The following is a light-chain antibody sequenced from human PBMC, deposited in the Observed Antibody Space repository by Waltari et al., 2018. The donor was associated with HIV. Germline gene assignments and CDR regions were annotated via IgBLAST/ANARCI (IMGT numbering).Light chain of an antibody. V-gene: IGLV2-11*01. CDR3: CSYPGSYPVV. J-gene: IGLJ2*01. CDR1: SSDVGGYKY. Sequence: QSALTQPRSVSGSHGQSVTISCTGTSSDVGGYKYVPWYQQHPGKAPKLMIYDVTKRPSGVPDRFSGSKSDNTASLTISGLQAEDEAEYYCCSYPGSYPVVFGGGTKLTVL. CDR2: DVT.